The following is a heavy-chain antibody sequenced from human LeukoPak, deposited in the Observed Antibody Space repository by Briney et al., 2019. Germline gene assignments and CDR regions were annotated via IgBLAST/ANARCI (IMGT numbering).Heavy chain of an antibody. V-gene: IGHV1-18*01. CDR2: ISAYNGNT. Sequence: ASVKVSCKASGYTFTSYGISWVRQAPGQGLEWMGWISAYNGNTNYAQKLQGRVTMTTDTSTSTAYMELRSLRSDDTAVYYCARETWGIAVAGTNNFDYWGQGTLVTVSS. CDR3: ARETWGIAVAGTNNFDY. D-gene: IGHD6-19*01. J-gene: IGHJ4*02. CDR1: GYTFTSYG.